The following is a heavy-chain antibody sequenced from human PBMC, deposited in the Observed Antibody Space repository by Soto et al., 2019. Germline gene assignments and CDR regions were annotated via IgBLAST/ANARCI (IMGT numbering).Heavy chain of an antibody. J-gene: IGHJ4*02. D-gene: IGHD6-13*01. V-gene: IGHV4-4*02. Sequence: SQTRSLPCAVSAGSLSTRNWWSWGRQPPGKGLEWIGEIYHSGSTNYNPSLKSRVTISVDKSKNQFSLKLSSVTAADTAVYYCARQPGYSRQAFDYWGQGTLVTVS. CDR2: IYHSGST. CDR1: AGSLSTRNW. CDR3: ARQPGYSRQAFDY.